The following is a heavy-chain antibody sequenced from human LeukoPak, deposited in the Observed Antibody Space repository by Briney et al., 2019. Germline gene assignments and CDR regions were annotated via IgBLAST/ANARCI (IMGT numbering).Heavy chain of an antibody. Sequence: GGSLRLSCAASGFTFSSYAMSWVRQAPGKGLEWVSAISGSGGSTYYADSVKGRFTISRDNSKNTLYLQMNSLRAEDTAVYYCAKRYSGYDSYYYYMDVWGKGTTVTVSS. CDR3: AKRYSGYDSYYYYMDV. D-gene: IGHD5-12*01. CDR1: GFTFSSYA. J-gene: IGHJ6*03. CDR2: ISGSGGST. V-gene: IGHV3-23*01.